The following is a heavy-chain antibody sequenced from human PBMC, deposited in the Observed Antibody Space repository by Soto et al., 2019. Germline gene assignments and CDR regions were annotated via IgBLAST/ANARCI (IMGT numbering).Heavy chain of an antibody. J-gene: IGHJ4*02. V-gene: IGHV3-23*01. CDR2: ISGSGGST. CDR1: GFTFSSYA. CDR3: SKVLIVPTTVTFDS. Sequence: GGSLRLSCAASGFTFSSYAMSWVRQAPGKGLEWVSAISGSGGSTYYADSVKGRFTISRDNSKNTLYLQMNSLRAEDTAVYYCSKVLIVPTTVTFDSWGQGTPVTVSS. D-gene: IGHD1-26*01.